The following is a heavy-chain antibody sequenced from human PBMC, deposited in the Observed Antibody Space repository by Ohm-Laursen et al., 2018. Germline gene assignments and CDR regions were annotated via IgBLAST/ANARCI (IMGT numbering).Heavy chain of an antibody. D-gene: IGHD2-2*01. CDR3: ARDDCGSRSCYRHGMDV. CDR1: GFTVSDNY. Sequence: SLRLSCAASGFTVSDNYMSWVRQAPGKGLEWVSYISSSGSTIYYADSVKGRFTISRDNAKNSLYLQVNSLRAEDTAVYYCARDDCGSRSCYRHGMDVWGQGTTVTVSS. J-gene: IGHJ6*02. CDR2: ISSSGSTI. V-gene: IGHV3-11*01.